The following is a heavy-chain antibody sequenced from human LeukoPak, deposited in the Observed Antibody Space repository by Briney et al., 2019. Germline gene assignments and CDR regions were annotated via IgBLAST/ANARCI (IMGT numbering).Heavy chain of an antibody. D-gene: IGHD3-3*01. J-gene: IGHJ4*02. Sequence: PSETLSLTCTVSGGSISSSSYYWGWIRQPPGKGLEWIGSIYYSGSTYYNPSLKSRVTISVDTSKNQFSLKLSSVTAADTAVYYCARSGYSKWGDYWGQGTLVTVSS. CDR2: IYYSGST. V-gene: IGHV4-39*01. CDR3: ARSGYSKWGDY. CDR1: GGSISSSSYY.